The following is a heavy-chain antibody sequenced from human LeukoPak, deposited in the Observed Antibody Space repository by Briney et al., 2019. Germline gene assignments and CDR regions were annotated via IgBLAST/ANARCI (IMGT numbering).Heavy chain of an antibody. J-gene: IGHJ3*02. CDR1: GGSISSYY. D-gene: IGHD2-15*01. CDR3: ARGHIVVVVATTRSDAFDM. Sequence: ETLSLTCTVSGGSISSYYWSWIRQPPGKGLEWIGYIYYSGSTNYNPSLKSRVTISVDTSKNQVSLKLNSVTAADTAVYYCARGHIVVVVATTRSDAFDMWGQGTMVTVSS. CDR2: IYYSGST. V-gene: IGHV4-59*12.